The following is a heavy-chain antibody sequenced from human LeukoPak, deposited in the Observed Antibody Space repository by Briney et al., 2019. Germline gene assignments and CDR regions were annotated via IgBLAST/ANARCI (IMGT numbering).Heavy chain of an antibody. CDR1: GYIFTDYW. Sequence: GESLKISCQASGYIFTDYWIGWVRQVPGKGLEWMAIIYCDGSKITYSPSFQSQVTISVDKSISTAYLQWSSLKASDTAIYFCARRAALGMRYFDSWGQGVLLTVSS. D-gene: IGHD3-16*01. CDR2: IYCDGSKI. J-gene: IGHJ4*02. V-gene: IGHV5-51*01. CDR3: ARRAALGMRYFDS.